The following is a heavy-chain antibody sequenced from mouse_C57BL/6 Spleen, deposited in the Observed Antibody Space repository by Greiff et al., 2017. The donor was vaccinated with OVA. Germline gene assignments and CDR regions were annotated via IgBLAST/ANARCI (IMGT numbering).Heavy chain of an antibody. V-gene: IGHV2-9*01. CDR1: GFSLTSYG. D-gene: IGHD2-4*01. CDR3: ARLIYYDYDFYAMDY. CDR2: IWGGGST. Sequence: VQLVESGPGLVAPSQSLSITCTVSGFSLTSYGVDWVRQPPGKGLEWLGVIWGGGSTNYNSALMSRLSISKDNSKSQVFLKMNSMQTDDTAMYYCARLIYYDYDFYAMDYWGQGTSVTVSS. J-gene: IGHJ4*01.